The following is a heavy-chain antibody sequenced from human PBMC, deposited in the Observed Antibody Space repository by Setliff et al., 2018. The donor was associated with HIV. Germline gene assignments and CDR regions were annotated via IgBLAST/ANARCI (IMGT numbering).Heavy chain of an antibody. J-gene: IGHJ5*02. Sequence: SETLSLTCTVSGGSISSGTYYWSWIRQPPGKGLEWIGEINHSGSTNYNASLKSRVIISGDTSKKQFSLRLSSVTVADTAVYYCARDRRSIFGVDTKNWFDPWGQGTLVTVSS. D-gene: IGHD3-3*01. CDR2: INHSGST. CDR3: ARDRRSIFGVDTKNWFDP. CDR1: GGSISSGTYY. V-gene: IGHV4-39*07.